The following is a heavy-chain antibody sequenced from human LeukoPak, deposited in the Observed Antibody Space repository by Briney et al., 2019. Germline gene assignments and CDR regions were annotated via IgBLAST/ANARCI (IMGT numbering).Heavy chain of an antibody. Sequence: SETLSLTCTVSGGSISSSSYYWGWIRQPPGKGLEWIGSIYYSGSTYYNPSLKSRVTISVDTSKNQFSLKLSSVTAADTAVYYCARQKGVTRRAHYYYYYMDVWGKGTTVTISS. D-gene: IGHD4-23*01. V-gene: IGHV4-39*01. CDR3: ARQKGVTRRAHYYYYYMDV. CDR2: IYYSGST. J-gene: IGHJ6*03. CDR1: GGSISSSSYY.